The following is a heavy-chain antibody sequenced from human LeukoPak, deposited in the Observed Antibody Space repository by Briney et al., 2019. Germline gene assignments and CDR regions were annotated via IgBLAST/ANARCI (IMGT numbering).Heavy chain of an antibody. V-gene: IGHV1-2*02. D-gene: IGHD3-22*01. CDR2: INPNSGGT. CDR3: ARDRPRYTYYYDSSGSTEYFQH. Sequence: ASVKVSCKASGYTFTGYYMHWVRQAPGQGLEWMGWINPNSGGTNYAQKFQGRVTMTGDTSISTAYMELSRLRSDDTAVYYCARDRPRYTYYYDSSGSTEYFQHWGQGTLVTVSS. CDR1: GYTFTGYY. J-gene: IGHJ1*01.